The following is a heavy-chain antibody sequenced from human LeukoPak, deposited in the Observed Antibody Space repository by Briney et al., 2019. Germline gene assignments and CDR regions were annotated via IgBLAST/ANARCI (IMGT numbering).Heavy chain of an antibody. Sequence: ASVKVSCKASGYTFTNYDINWVRQATGQGLEWMGWMNANSGNTGYAQKFQGRFTMTWNTSIGTAYMELSSLRSEDTAVYYCARGFDGHNAFDIWGQGTMVTVSS. J-gene: IGHJ3*02. D-gene: IGHD3-9*01. V-gene: IGHV1-8*02. CDR1: GYTFTNYD. CDR3: ARGFDGHNAFDI. CDR2: MNANSGNT.